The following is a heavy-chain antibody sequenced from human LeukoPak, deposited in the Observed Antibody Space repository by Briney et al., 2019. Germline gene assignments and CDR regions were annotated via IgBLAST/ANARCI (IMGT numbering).Heavy chain of an antibody. Sequence: GGSLRLSCAASGFTFSSYWMHWVRQAPGKGLEWVSGISWNSAHIGYADSVKGRFTISRDNAKNFLFLQMNSLRAEDTAMYYCARNVYYDSGTYHSGFDYWGLGTLVTVSS. CDR2: ISWNSAHI. D-gene: IGHD3-10*01. J-gene: IGHJ4*02. V-gene: IGHV3-9*01. CDR3: ARNVYYDSGTYHSGFDY. CDR1: GFTFSSYW.